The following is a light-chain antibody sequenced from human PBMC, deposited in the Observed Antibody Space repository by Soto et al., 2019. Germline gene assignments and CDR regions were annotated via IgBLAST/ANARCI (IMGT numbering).Light chain of an antibody. Sequence: EIVLTQSPATLSLSPGERATLCCRASQSVSSYLAWYQQKPGQAPRLLIYDASNRATGIPARFSGSGSGTDFTLTISSLEREDFAVYYCQQRSNWVSFGGGTKVEIK. CDR2: DAS. V-gene: IGKV3-11*01. CDR3: QQRSNWVS. CDR1: QSVSSY. J-gene: IGKJ4*01.